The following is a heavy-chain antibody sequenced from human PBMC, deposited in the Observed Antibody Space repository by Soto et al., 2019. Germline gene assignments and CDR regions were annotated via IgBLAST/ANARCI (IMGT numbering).Heavy chain of an antibody. CDR1: GFTFNDFE. D-gene: IGHD3-10*01. V-gene: IGHV3-48*03. CDR3: ARGFGRFNS. J-gene: IGHJ4*02. Sequence: EVQLLESGGGLVQPGGSLRLSCGVSGFTFNDFEMNWVRQAPGKGLEWLAYIDGSGTTKKYADSVRGRFTISRDNPNNSLFLQMSSLSAADTAIDYCARGFGRFNSWGQGTLVSVSS. CDR2: IDGSGTTK.